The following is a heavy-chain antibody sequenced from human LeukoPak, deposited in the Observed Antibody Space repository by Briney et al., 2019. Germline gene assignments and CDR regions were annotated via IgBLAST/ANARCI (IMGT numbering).Heavy chain of an antibody. CDR2: ISAYNGNT. CDR1: GYTFTSYG. J-gene: IGHJ6*03. Sequence: ASVQVSCKASGYTFTSYGISWVRQAPGQGLDWMGLISAYNGNTKYAKTLQGRVTMTTDTSTSTAYMELSSLRSEDTAVYHCARGQDYSGYEYYYYYMDVWGKGTTVTISS. V-gene: IGHV1-18*01. D-gene: IGHD5-12*01. CDR3: ARGQDYSGYEYYYYYMDV.